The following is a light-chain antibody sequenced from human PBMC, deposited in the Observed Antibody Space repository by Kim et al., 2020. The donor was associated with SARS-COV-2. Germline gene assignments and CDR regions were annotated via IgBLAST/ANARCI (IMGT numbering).Light chain of an antibody. CDR1: QNVLTSSDNKNY. CDR3: QQYFTTPQT. CDR2: SAS. J-gene: IGKJ1*01. Sequence: DIVMTQSPDSLAVSLGERATINCKSSQNVLTSSDNKNYLAWYQQKPGQPPKLLIYSASTRESRVPDRFTGSGSGTDFTLTISSLQAEDVALYYCQQYFTTPQTFGQGTKVDIK. V-gene: IGKV4-1*01.